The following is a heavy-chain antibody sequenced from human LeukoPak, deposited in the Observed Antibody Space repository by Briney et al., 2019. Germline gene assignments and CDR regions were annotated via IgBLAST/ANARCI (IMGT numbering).Heavy chain of an antibody. CDR2: ISSSSSTI. CDR3: ARDPYWTIFGVVTYDAFDI. Sequence: PGGSLRLSCAASGFTFSSYSMNWVRQAPGKGLEGVSYISSSSSTIYYADSVKGRFTISRDNAKNSLYLQMNSLRAEDTAVYYCARDPYWTIFGVVTYDAFDIWGQGTMVTVSS. V-gene: IGHV3-48*01. D-gene: IGHD3-3*01. J-gene: IGHJ3*02. CDR1: GFTFSSYS.